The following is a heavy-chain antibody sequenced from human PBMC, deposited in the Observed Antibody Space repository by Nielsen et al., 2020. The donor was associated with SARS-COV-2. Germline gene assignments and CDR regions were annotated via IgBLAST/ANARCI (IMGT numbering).Heavy chain of an antibody. CDR2: IRSGSTHT. Sequence: GESLKISCAASGFTFSDYYMSWIRQAPGKGLEWISYIRSGSTHTNYADSVKGRFTISRDDAKNSLYLQMNSLRAEDTAVYYCAREGRDLPLDYWGQGVLVTVSS. J-gene: IGHJ4*02. CDR1: GFTFSDYY. V-gene: IGHV3-11*05. D-gene: IGHD5-24*01. CDR3: AREGRDLPLDY.